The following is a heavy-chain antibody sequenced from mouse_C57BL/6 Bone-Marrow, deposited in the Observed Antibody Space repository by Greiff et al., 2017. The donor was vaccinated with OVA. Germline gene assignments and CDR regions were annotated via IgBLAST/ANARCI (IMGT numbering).Heavy chain of an antibody. V-gene: IGHV5-17*01. CDR1: GFTFSDYG. J-gene: IGHJ3*01. Sequence: EVKLMESGGGLVKPGGSLKLSCAASGFTFSDYGMHWVRQAPEKGLEWVAYISSGSSTIYYADTVKGRFTISRDNAKNTLFLQMTSLRAEDTAMYYCAERGFAYWGQGTLVTVSA. CDR2: ISSGSSTI. CDR3: AERGFAY.